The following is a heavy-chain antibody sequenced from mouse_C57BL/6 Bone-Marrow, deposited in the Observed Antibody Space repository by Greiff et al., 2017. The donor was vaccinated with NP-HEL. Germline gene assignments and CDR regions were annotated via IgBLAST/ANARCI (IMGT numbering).Heavy chain of an antibody. D-gene: IGHD2-2*01. J-gene: IGHJ2*01. Sequence: VKQSCKASGYTFTSYWMHWVKQRPIQGLEWIGNIDPSDSETHYNQKFKDKATLTVDKSSSTAYMQLSSLTSEDSAVYYCARLVSYFDYWGQGTTLTVSS. CDR2: IDPSDSET. CDR3: ARLVSYFDY. CDR1: GYTFTSYW. V-gene: IGHV1-52*01.